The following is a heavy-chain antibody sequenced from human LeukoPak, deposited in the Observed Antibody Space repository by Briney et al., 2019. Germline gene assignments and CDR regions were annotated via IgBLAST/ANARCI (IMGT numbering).Heavy chain of an antibody. CDR2: IYHSGST. CDR1: GGSISSSSYY. V-gene: IGHV4-39*07. CDR3: ARTSFWESPVNWFDP. Sequence: SETLSLTCTVSGGSISSSSYYWGWIRQPPGKGLEWIGSIYHSGSTNYNPSLKSRVTISVDTSKNQFSLKLSSVTAADTAVYYCARTSFWESPVNWFDPWGQGTLVTVSS. J-gene: IGHJ5*02. D-gene: IGHD3-16*01.